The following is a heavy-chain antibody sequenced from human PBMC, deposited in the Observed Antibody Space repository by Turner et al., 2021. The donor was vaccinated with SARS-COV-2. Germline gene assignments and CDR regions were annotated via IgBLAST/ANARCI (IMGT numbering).Heavy chain of an antibody. J-gene: IGHJ4*02. V-gene: IGHV1-69*01. CDR1: GGTFSSYA. D-gene: IGHD3-22*01. CDR2: SIPIVGTA. CDR3: AVIGQYDSSGDYLDY. Sequence: QVQLVQSGAEVKKPGSSVKVSCKASGGTFSSYAIIWVRQAPGQGLERMGGSIPIVGTANDAQNIQGRVTITADESTSTAYMEVSSLISEDTAVYYCAVIGQYDSSGDYLDYWGQGTLVTVSS.